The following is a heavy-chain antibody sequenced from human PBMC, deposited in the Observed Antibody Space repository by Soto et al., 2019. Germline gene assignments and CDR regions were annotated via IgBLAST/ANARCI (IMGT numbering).Heavy chain of an antibody. CDR1: GYTFFTYD. J-gene: IGHJ5*02. Sequence: QVHLVQSGVEVKTPGASVKVSCQASGYTFFTYDISWVRQALGQGLEWMGWISTYSGDTKYAQKFQGTVTMTTDPSTTTAYLELSSLRSDDTAVYYCARHHGPTTSENWFDPWGQGTLVTVSS. V-gene: IGHV1-18*01. CDR2: ISTYSGDT. CDR3: ARHHGPTTSENWFDP. D-gene: IGHD5-12*01.